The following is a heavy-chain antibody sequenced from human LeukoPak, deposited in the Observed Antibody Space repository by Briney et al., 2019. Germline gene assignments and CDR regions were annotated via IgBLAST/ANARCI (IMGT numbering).Heavy chain of an antibody. V-gene: IGHV4-59*12. J-gene: IGHJ3*02. Sequence: SETLSLTCTVSGGSISSYYWSWIRQPPGKGLEWIGYIYYSGSTNYNPSLKSRVTISVDTSKNQFSLKLSSVTAADTAVYYCARGNYYDSSGYYQAAFDIWGQGTTVTVSS. CDR2: IYYSGST. CDR3: ARGNYYDSSGYYQAAFDI. CDR1: GGSISSYY. D-gene: IGHD3-22*01.